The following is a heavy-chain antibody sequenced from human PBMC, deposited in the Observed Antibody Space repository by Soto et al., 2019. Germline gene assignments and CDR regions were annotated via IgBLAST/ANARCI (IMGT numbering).Heavy chain of an antibody. J-gene: IGHJ4*02. CDR2: INPKSGDR. D-gene: IGHD2-8*02. CDR1: GYTFSDYY. CDR3: ARGADVGIELAALDQ. Sequence: QVHLVQSGAEVKRTGASVTVSCTSSGYTFSDYYIHWVRQAPGRGLQWMGCINPKSGDRRYAEMFRGWVFMTRDTSIRTAYMEVSGLKSDDTAVYFCARGADVGIELAALDQWGQGTLVTVSA. V-gene: IGHV1-2*04.